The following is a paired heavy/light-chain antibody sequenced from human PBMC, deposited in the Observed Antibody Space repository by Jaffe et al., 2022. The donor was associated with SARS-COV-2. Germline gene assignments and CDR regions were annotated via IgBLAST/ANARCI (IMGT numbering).Heavy chain of an antibody. D-gene: IGHD3-10*01. CDR1: KYSFTTYY. V-gene: IGHV1-46*01. J-gene: IGHJ5*02. CDR2: ISPSGDAT. CDR3: ATEEAGGQWFDP. Sequence: QGQLVQSGAEVKQPGASVKISCKASKYSFTTYYMHWVRQAPGQGLEWMGLISPSGDATTYAQSFQGRVSMTKDTSTNTLYMELSSLRSEDTAAYYCATEEAGGQWFDPWGQGTLVTVSS.
Light chain of an antibody. Sequence: QTLVTQEPSLTVSPGGTVTLTCGPSTGAVTSGSSPNWFQQKPGQAPRALIYRTSNRHSWTPARFSGSLLGGKAALTLSGVQPEDEAEYYCLVYHGGVWVFGGGTRLTVL. J-gene: IGLJ3*02. CDR2: RTS. V-gene: IGLV7-43*01. CDR3: LVYHGGVWV. CDR1: TGAVTSGSS.